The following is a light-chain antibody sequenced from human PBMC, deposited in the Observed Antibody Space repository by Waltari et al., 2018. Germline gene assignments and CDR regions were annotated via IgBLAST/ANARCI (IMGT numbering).Light chain of an antibody. CDR3: QKYVSLPAT. CDR1: QSVSKY. V-gene: IGKV3-20*01. J-gene: IGKJ1*01. Sequence: EIVLTQSPGTLSLSPGERATLSCRASQSVSKYLAWYQQKPGQAPRLLIYDASTRATGIPDGFSGSGSGTDFSLTISRLEPEDFAVYYCQKYVSLPATFGQGTKVEIK. CDR2: DAS.